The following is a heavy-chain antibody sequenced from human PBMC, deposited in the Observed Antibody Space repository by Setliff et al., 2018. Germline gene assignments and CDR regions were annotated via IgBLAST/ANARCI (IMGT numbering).Heavy chain of an antibody. Sequence: PGGALRLSCSASGFTFSSYAMTWVRQAPGKGLEWVSTISVSGSSTYYADSVKGRFTISRDNSMNTVYLQMNSLRADDTAVYYCATRAVGITVALNRPLDHWGQGTLVTVS. V-gene: IGHV3-23*01. CDR3: ATRAVGITVALNRPLDH. CDR2: ISVSGSST. J-gene: IGHJ4*02. D-gene: IGHD6-19*01. CDR1: GFTFSSYA.